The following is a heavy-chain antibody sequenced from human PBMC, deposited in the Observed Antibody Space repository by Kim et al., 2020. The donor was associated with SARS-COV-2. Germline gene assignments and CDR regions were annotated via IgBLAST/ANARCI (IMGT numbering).Heavy chain of an antibody. CDR2: ISSSSSYI. J-gene: IGHJ1*01. Sequence: GGSLRLSCAASGFTFSSYSMNWVRQAPGKGLEWVSSISSSSSYIYYADSVKGRFTISRDNAKNSLYLQMNSLRAEDTAVYYCARDNPLRDGFHHWGQGTLVTVSS. D-gene: IGHD5-12*01. V-gene: IGHV3-21*01. CDR1: GFTFSSYS. CDR3: ARDNPLRDGFHH.